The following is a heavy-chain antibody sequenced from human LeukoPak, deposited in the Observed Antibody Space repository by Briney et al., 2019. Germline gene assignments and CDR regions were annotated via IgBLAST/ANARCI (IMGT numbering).Heavy chain of an antibody. J-gene: IGHJ4*02. CDR1: GFIFRNFG. CDR2: IWSDGSNE. D-gene: IGHD6-19*01. Sequence: GGSLRLSCVASGFIFRNFGMHWVRQAPGRGLEWVAVIWSDGSNEYYADSVEGRFTISRDTSKDTLYLQMNSLRAEDTAVYYCARDQQGVDGVKFYYFDYWGQGTLVTVSS. V-gene: IGHV3-33*01. CDR3: ARDQQGVDGVKFYYFDY.